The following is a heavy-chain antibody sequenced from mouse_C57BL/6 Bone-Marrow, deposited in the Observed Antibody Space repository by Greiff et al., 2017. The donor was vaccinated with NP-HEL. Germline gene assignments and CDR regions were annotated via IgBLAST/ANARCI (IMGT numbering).Heavy chain of an antibody. CDR3: ARAPSYYGNAY. CDR2: IYPRSGNT. CDR1: GYTFTSYG. J-gene: IGHJ2*01. Sequence: VQVVESGAELARPGASVKLSCKASGYTFTSYGISWVKQRTGQGLEWIGEIYPRSGNTYYNEKFKGKATLTADKSSSTAYMELRSLTSEDSAVYFCARAPSYYGNAYWGQGTTLTVSS. V-gene: IGHV1-81*01. D-gene: IGHD2-10*01.